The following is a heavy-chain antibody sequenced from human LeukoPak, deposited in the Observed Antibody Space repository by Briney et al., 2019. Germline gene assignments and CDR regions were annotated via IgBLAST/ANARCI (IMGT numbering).Heavy chain of an antibody. D-gene: IGHD3-22*01. CDR1: GYTFTGYY. CDR3: TRDAYYYTTSGYFDS. Sequence: ASVKVSCKASGYTFTGYYMHWVRQAPGQGLEWMGWINPNSGGTSYAQKFQDRVTMTRDTSISTVYMDLSRLRPDDTAVYYCTRDAYYYTTSGYFDSWGQGTLVTVSS. CDR2: INPNSGGT. V-gene: IGHV1-2*02. J-gene: IGHJ4*02.